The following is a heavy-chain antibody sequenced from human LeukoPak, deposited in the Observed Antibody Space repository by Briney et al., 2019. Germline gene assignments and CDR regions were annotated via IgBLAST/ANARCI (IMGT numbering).Heavy chain of an antibody. J-gene: IGHJ4*02. Sequence: GGSLRLSCTASGLTFSTSGFNWVRQAPGKGLEWVSLISGDGGSTYYADSVKGRFTISRDNSKNSLYLQMNSLRTEDTALYYCAKDISDRWFGRFDYWGQGTLVTVSS. D-gene: IGHD3-10*01. V-gene: IGHV3-43*02. CDR3: AKDISDRWFGRFDY. CDR2: ISGDGGST. CDR1: GLTFSTSG.